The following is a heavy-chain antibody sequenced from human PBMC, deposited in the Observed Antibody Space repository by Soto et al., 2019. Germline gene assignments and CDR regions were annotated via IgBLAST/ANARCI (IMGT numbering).Heavy chain of an antibody. V-gene: IGHV1-69*06. CDR3: ASWYYYDSSGYPYGMDV. CDR2: IIPIFGTA. Sequence: SVKVSCKASGGTFSSYAISWVRQAPGQGLEWMGGIIPIFGTANYAQKFQGRVTITADKSTSTAYMELSSLRSEDTAVYYCASWYYYDSSGYPYGMDVWGQGTTVTVSS. J-gene: IGHJ6*02. CDR1: GGTFSSYA. D-gene: IGHD3-22*01.